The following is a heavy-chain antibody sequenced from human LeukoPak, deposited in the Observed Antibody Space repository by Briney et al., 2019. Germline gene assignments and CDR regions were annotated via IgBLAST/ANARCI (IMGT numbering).Heavy chain of an antibody. Sequence: ASVKVSCQASGYTFTGYYMHWVRQAPGQGLEWMGWINPNSGGTNYAQKFQGRVTMTRDTSISTAYMELSRLRSDDTAVYYCARDQGSHTYYYYYMDVWGKGTTVTVSS. D-gene: IGHD6-13*01. V-gene: IGHV1-2*02. CDR1: GYTFTGYY. J-gene: IGHJ6*03. CDR3: ARDQGSHTYYYYYMDV. CDR2: INPNSGGT.